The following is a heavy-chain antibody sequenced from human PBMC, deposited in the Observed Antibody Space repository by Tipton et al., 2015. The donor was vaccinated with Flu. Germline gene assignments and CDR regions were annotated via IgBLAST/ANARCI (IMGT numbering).Heavy chain of an antibody. CDR3: ARGSGSSSRDVFDV. CDR2: INEDGSTT. V-gene: IGHV3-7*01. D-gene: IGHD1-26*01. Sequence: SLRLSCAASGFAFSTYWILWVRQAPGKGLEWVANINEDGSTTYYLGSVKGRFTISRDNARNSVFLQMNSLRAEDTAVYYCARGSGSSSRDVFDVWGQGTMVTVSS. CDR1: GFAFSTYW. J-gene: IGHJ3*01.